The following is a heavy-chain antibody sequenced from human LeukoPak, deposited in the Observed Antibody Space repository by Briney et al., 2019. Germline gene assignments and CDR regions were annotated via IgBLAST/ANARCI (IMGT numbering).Heavy chain of an antibody. D-gene: IGHD6-13*01. CDR3: ARAYDSSWHNFDY. CDR2: ISYDESQK. J-gene: IGHJ4*02. Sequence: GGSLRLSCAASGFTLSSFTMHWVRHNPGKGLEWVAVISYDESQKWYADSVKGRFTISRDISKNTLYLEMDGLRYEDTAVYYCARAYDSSWHNFDYWGQGSLVTVSS. V-gene: IGHV3-30-3*01. CDR1: GFTLSSFT.